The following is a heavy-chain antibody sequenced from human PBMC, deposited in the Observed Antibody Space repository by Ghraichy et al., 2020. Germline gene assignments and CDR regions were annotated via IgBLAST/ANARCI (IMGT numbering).Heavy chain of an antibody. Sequence: GESLNISCAASGFSFSSYWMSWVRQAPGKGLEWVANIRQDEVKRYYVDSVKGRFTISRDNAKNSLYLQMNSLGAEDTAVYYCVSSRLGVDYWGQGTLVTVSS. CDR2: IRQDEVKR. CDR1: GFSFSSYW. V-gene: IGHV3-7*01. CDR3: VSSRLGVDY. J-gene: IGHJ4*02. D-gene: IGHD3-16*01.